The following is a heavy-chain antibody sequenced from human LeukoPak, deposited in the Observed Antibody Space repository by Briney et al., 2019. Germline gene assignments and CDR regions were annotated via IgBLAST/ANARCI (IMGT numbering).Heavy chain of an antibody. CDR3: VAESIFGVVIDY. Sequence: SETLSLTCTVSGGSISSSSYYWGWIRQPPGKGLEWIGSIYYSGSTYYNPSLKSRVTISVDTSKNQFSLKLSSVTAADTAVYYCVAESIFGVVIDYWGQGTLVTVSS. CDR2: IYYSGST. V-gene: IGHV4-39*01. J-gene: IGHJ4*02. CDR1: GGSISSSSYY. D-gene: IGHD3-3*02.